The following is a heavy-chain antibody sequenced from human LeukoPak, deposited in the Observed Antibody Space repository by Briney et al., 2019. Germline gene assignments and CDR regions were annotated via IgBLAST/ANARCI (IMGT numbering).Heavy chain of an antibody. CDR3: AKDIGATDYTPEAFDI. CDR1: GFTFSSYW. D-gene: IGHD4-11*01. V-gene: IGHV3-74*01. CDR2: INSDETIS. J-gene: IGHJ3*02. Sequence: GGSLRLSCAASGFTFSSYWMHWVRQVPNQGLMWVSRINSDETISEYVDSVNGRFTISRDNAKNTLYLQMNSLRAEDTALYYCAKDIGATDYTPEAFDIWGQGTMVTVSS.